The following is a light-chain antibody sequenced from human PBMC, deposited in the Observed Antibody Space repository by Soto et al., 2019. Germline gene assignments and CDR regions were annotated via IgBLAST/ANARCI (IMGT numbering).Light chain of an antibody. CDR3: QQLNSYPHT. Sequence: IQLTQSPSSLSASVGDRVTITCRASQGISSYLAWYQQKPGKAPKLLIYDASTLQSGVPSRFSGSGSVTDFTLTISSLQPEDFATYYCQQLNSYPHTFGGGTKVEIK. J-gene: IGKJ4*01. V-gene: IGKV1-9*01. CDR1: QGISSY. CDR2: DAS.